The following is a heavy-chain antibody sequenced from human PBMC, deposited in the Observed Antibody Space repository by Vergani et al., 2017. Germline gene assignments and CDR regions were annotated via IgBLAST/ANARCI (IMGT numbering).Heavy chain of an antibody. D-gene: IGHD3-3*01. J-gene: IGHJ4*02. CDR1: GFTFSSYW. CDR3: ARCKYYDFWSGYYDY. CDR2: INSDGSST. V-gene: IGHV3-74*01. Sequence: EVQLVESGGGLVQPGGSLRLSCAASGFTFSSYWMHWGRQAPGKGLVWVSRINSDGSSTSYADSVKGRFTISRDNAKNTRYLQMNSLSAEDTAVYYCARCKYYDFWSGYYDYWGQGTLVTVSS.